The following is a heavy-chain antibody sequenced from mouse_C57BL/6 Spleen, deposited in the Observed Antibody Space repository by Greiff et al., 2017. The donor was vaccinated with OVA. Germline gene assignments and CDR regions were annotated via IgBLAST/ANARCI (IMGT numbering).Heavy chain of an antibody. CDR1: GFTFSSYG. V-gene: IGHV5-6*01. D-gene: IGHD4-1*02. CDR2: ISSGGSYT. CDR3: ASPTGTGFAY. J-gene: IGHJ3*01. Sequence: EVMLVESGGDLVKPGGSLKLSCAASGFTFSSYGMSWVRQTPDKRLEWVATISSGGSYTYYPDSVKGRFTISRDNAKNTLYLQMSSLKSEDTAMYYCASPTGTGFAYWGQGTLVTVSA.